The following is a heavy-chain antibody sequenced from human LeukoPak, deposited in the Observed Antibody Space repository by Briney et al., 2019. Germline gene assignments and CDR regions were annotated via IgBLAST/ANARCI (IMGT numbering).Heavy chain of an antibody. CDR3: ARDSRDIVVVPAASDAFDI. CDR2: IYHSGST. V-gene: IGHV4-38-2*02. D-gene: IGHD2-2*01. CDR1: GYSISSGYY. J-gene: IGHJ3*02. Sequence: PSETLSLTCTVSGYSISSGYYWGWIRQPPGEGLEWIGSIYHSGSTYYNPSLKSRVTISVDTSKNQFSLKLSSVTAADTAVYYCARDSRDIVVVPAASDAFDIWGQGTMVTVSS.